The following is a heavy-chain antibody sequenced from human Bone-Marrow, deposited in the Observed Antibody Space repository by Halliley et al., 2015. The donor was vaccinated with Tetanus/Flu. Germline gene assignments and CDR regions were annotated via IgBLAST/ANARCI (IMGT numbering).Heavy chain of an antibody. Sequence: SLRLSCAASGFTFSRSAMHWVRQPSGKGLEWVGRIRSNTNSYATEYAASVKGRFTISRDDSKNTAYLQMHSLKTEDTAVYYCARLTIGLPSAKGDGMDVWGRGTTVIVSS. CDR2: IRSNTNSYAT. CDR1: GFTFSRSA. V-gene: IGHV3-73*01. J-gene: IGHJ6*02. CDR3: ARLTIGLPSAKGDGMDV. D-gene: IGHD2-2*01.